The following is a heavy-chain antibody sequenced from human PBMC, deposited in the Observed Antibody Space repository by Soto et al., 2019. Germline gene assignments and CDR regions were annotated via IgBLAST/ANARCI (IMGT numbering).Heavy chain of an antibody. Sequence: QVQLVQSGGEVKRPGASVKVSCKTSGYTFSNYGITWVRQAPGPPLEWLGWISLYSDGTNYAQKFQGRVSMTTDTSTTTAYMELRSLRSDDTAVYYCASVVPGAEAWFGPWGQRTLVTVSS. CDR3: ASVVPGAEAWFGP. CDR1: GYTFSNYG. V-gene: IGHV1-18*01. J-gene: IGHJ5*02. CDR2: ISLYSDGT. D-gene: IGHD2-2*01.